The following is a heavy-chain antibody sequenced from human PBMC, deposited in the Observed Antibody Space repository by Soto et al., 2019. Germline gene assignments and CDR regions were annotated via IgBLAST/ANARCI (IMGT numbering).Heavy chain of an antibody. CDR2: ISWISGSI. D-gene: IGHD3-10*01. CDR3: AKDTGIYYGSGSSFDY. Sequence: EVQLVESGGGLVQPGRSLRLSCAASGFTFDDYAMHWVRQAPGKGLEWVSGISWISGSIGYADSVKGRFTISRDNAKNSLYLQMNSLRAEDTALYYCAKDTGIYYGSGSSFDYWGQGTLVTVSS. J-gene: IGHJ4*02. CDR1: GFTFDDYA. V-gene: IGHV3-9*01.